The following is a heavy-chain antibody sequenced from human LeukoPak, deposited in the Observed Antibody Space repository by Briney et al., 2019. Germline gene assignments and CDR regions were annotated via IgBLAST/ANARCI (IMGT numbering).Heavy chain of an antibody. J-gene: IGHJ4*02. CDR3: ARDSGGYCSSTSCYPDY. CDR2: INAGNGNT. V-gene: IGHV1-3*01. Sequence: ASVKVSCKASGYTFTSYAMHWVRQAPGQRLEWMGWINAGNGNTKYSQKFQGRVTITRDTSASTAYMELSSLRSEDTAVYYCARDSGGYCSSTSCYPDYWGQGTLVTVSS. CDR1: GYTFTSYA. D-gene: IGHD2-2*01.